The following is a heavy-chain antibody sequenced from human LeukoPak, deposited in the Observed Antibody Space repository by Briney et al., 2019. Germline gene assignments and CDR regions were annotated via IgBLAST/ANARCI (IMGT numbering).Heavy chain of an antibody. Sequence: GGSLRLSCAASGFTFSSYGMHWVRQAPGKGLEWVAVISYDGSNKYYADSVKGRFTISRDNSKNTLYLQMNSLRAEDTAVYYCAKEVYDSSGTDYWGQGTLATVSS. CDR1: GFTFSSYG. CDR2: ISYDGSNK. J-gene: IGHJ4*02. CDR3: AKEVYDSSGTDY. D-gene: IGHD3-22*01. V-gene: IGHV3-30*18.